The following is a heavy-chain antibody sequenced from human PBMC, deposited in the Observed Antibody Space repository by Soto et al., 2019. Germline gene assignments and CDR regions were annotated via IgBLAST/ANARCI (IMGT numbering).Heavy chain of an antibody. J-gene: IGHJ5*02. V-gene: IGHV4-59*08. Sequence: SETLSLTCTVSGGSISSYYWSWIRQPPGKGLEWIGYIYYSGSTNYNPSLKSRVTISVDTSKNQFSLKLSSVTAADTAVYYCARHFYYYGSGSYPNWFDPWGQGTLVTVSS. CDR1: GGSISSYY. CDR2: IYYSGST. D-gene: IGHD3-10*01. CDR3: ARHFYYYGSGSYPNWFDP.